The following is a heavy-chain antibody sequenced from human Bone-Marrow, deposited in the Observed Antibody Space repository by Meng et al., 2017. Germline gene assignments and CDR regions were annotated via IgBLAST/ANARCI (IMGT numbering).Heavy chain of an antibody. CDR2: IYTSGST. J-gene: IGHJ4*02. CDR3: ARAYYFESSGYSFLGSYYFDY. D-gene: IGHD3-22*01. Sequence: ESLKISCTVSGGSISSYYWSWIRQPAGKGLEWIGRIYTSGSTNYNPSLKSRVTMSVDTSKNQFSLRLSSVTAADTAVYYCARAYYFESSGYSFLGSYYFDYWGQGTPVTVSS. CDR1: GGSISSYY. V-gene: IGHV4-4*07.